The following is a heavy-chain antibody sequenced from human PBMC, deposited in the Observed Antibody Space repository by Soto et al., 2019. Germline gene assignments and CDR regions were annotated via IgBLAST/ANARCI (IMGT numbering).Heavy chain of an antibody. D-gene: IGHD3-16*02. CDR1: GGSISSSSYY. Sequence: SETLSLTCTVSGGSISSSSYYWGWIRQPPGKGLEWIGSIYYSGSTYYNPSLKSRVTISVDTSKNQFSLKLSSVTAADTAVYYCARHGYRREYNWFDPRGQRTLVTVSS. CDR2: IYYSGST. CDR3: ARHGYRREYNWFDP. J-gene: IGHJ5*02. V-gene: IGHV4-39*01.